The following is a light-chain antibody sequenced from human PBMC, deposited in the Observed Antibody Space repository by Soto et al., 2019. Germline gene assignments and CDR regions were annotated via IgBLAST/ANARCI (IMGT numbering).Light chain of an antibody. CDR3: QQLNSFPIP. V-gene: IGKV1-9*01. J-gene: IGKJ3*01. Sequence: IQLTQSPSSLSASVGDRVTISCRASQGIANFLAWYQQKPGKAPKLLIYGASTLQSGVPSRFNGSGSGTDFTLTISSQQPEDFATYYCQQLNSFPIPFGPGTKVDIK. CDR1: QGIANF. CDR2: GAS.